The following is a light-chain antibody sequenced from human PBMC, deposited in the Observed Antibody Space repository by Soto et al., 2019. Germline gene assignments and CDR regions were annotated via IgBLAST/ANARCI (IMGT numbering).Light chain of an antibody. CDR1: QSVGSNY. V-gene: IGKV3-20*01. CDR3: EQYATTPFT. J-gene: IGKJ3*01. Sequence: EIVLTQSPGTLSLSLGERATVSCRASQSVGSNYLAWYQRKPGQAPRLLIYGASSRATGIPDRFSGSGSGTDFTLTISRLEPEEFSVYYCEQYATTPFTFGPGTKVDIQ. CDR2: GAS.